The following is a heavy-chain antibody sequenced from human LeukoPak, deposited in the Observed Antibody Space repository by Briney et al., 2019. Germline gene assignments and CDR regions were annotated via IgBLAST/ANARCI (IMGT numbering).Heavy chain of an antibody. CDR3: ARRSIAAAGYYFDY. CDR2: ISAYNGNT. D-gene: IGHD6-13*01. CDR1: GYTFTSYG. J-gene: IGHJ4*02. Sequence: ASVKVSCKASGYTFTSYGISWVRQAPGQGREWMGWISAYNGNTNYAQKLQGRVTMTTDTSTSTGYMELRSLRSDDTAVYYCARRSIAAAGYYFDYWGQGTPVTVSS. V-gene: IGHV1-18*01.